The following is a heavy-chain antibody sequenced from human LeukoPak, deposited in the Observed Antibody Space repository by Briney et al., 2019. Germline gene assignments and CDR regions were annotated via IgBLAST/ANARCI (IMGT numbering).Heavy chain of an antibody. Sequence: PGGSLTLSCAASGFTFSGYGMHWVRQAPGKGLEWVTFIHYDGSDKYYADSVKGRFTISRDNSKNTLYLQMNSLRAEDTAVYYCAKDLGNSFDYWGQGTLVTVSS. V-gene: IGHV3-30*02. CDR2: IHYDGSDK. D-gene: IGHD4-23*01. J-gene: IGHJ4*02. CDR3: AKDLGNSFDY. CDR1: GFTFSGYG.